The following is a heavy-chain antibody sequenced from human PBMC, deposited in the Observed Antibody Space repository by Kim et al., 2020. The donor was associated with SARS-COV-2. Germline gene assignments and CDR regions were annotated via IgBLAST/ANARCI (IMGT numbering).Heavy chain of an antibody. CDR3: ARREFSGWYVGALL. J-gene: IGHJ4*02. Sequence: SETLSLTCTVSGGSISSSSYYWGWIRQPPGKGLEWIGSIYYSGSTYYNPSLKSRVTISVDTSKNQFSLKLSSVTAADTAVYYCARREFSGWYVGALLWGQGTLVTVSS. CDR1: GGSISSSSYY. D-gene: IGHD6-19*01. CDR2: IYYSGST. V-gene: IGHV4-39*01.